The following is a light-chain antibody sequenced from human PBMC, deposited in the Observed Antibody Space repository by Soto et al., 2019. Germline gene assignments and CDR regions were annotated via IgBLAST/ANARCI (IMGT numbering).Light chain of an antibody. Sequence: QSVLAQPASVSGSPGQSITISCTGTSSDIGNYDFVSWYQQVPGTAPKAMIYEVSSRPSGVSNRFSGSKSGNTASPTISGRQAEDEAYYYCSSYTTSTSFILFGGGTQLTVL. CDR3: SSYTTSTSFIL. CDR1: SSDIGNYDF. J-gene: IGLJ2*01. CDR2: EVS. V-gene: IGLV2-14*01.